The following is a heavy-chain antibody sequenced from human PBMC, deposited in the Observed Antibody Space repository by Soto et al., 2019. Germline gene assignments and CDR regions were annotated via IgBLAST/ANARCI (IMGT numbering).Heavy chain of an antibody. V-gene: IGHV4-30-4*01. D-gene: IGHD3-10*01. J-gene: IGHJ5*02. Sequence: QVQLQESGPGLVKPSQTLSLTCTVSGGSISSGDYYWSWIRQPPGKGLEWIGYIYYSGSTYYNPSLKRRVTISVDTSKNQFSLKLSSVTAADTAVYYCARGGKYYYGSEGENWFDPWGQGTLVTVSS. CDR3: ARGGKYYYGSEGENWFDP. CDR1: GGSISSGDYY. CDR2: IYYSGST.